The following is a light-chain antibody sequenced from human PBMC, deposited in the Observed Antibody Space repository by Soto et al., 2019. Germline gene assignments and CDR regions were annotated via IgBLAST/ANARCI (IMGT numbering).Light chain of an antibody. CDR3: QQYPDSLGT. Sequence: EIVLTQSPGTLSLSPGERATLSCRASQSVISTYLAWYQQKPGQAPRLLIYGASSRATGIPDRFSGSGSGTDFTITISRLEPEDFAVYYCQQYPDSLGTFGQGTKVEIK. CDR2: GAS. J-gene: IGKJ1*01. V-gene: IGKV3-20*01. CDR1: QSVISTY.